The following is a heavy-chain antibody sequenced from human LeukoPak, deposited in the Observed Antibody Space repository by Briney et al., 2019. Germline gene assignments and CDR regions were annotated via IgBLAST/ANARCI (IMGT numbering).Heavy chain of an antibody. D-gene: IGHD5-18*01. CDR1: GYTFTTYG. J-gene: IGHJ4*02. CDR3: ARQVDTTMALPDY. Sequence: ASVKVSCKTSGYTFTTYGMSWVRQAPGQRLEWMGWISTYNDNTNYAQRFRGRVTMTTDTSTSTVYVDLRSLRSDDTAIYYCARQVDTTMALPDYWGQGTLVTVSS. CDR2: ISTYNDNT. V-gene: IGHV1-18*01.